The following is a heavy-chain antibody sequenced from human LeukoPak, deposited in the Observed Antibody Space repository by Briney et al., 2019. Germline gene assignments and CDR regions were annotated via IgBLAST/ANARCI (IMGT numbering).Heavy chain of an antibody. Sequence: ASVKVSCKASGYTFTGYYMHWVRQAPGQGLEWMGWINPNSGGTNYAQKFQGRVTMTRDTSISTAYMELSRLRSDDTAVYYCARGYEEEMATIFVYWGQGTLVTVSS. V-gene: IGHV1-2*02. J-gene: IGHJ4*02. CDR1: GYTFTGYY. D-gene: IGHD5-24*01. CDR3: ARGYEEEMATIFVY. CDR2: INPNSGGT.